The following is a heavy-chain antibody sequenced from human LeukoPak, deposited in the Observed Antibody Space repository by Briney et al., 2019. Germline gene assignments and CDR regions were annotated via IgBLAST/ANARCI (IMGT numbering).Heavy chain of an antibody. Sequence: GGSLRLSCAASGFTFSSYAMHWVRQAPGKGLEWVAVISYDGSNKYYADSVKGRFTISRDNSKNTLYLQMNSLRAEDTAVYYCARDWYGSSSYYSDYRGQGTLVTVSS. V-gene: IGHV3-30-3*01. CDR3: ARDWYGSSSYYSDY. D-gene: IGHD6-6*01. J-gene: IGHJ4*02. CDR2: ISYDGSNK. CDR1: GFTFSSYA.